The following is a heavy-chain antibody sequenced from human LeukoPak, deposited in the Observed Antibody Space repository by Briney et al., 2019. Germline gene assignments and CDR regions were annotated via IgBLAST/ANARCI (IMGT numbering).Heavy chain of an antibody. V-gene: IGHV3-7*01. CDR1: GFTFSSYW. Sequence: GGSLRLSCAASGFTFSSYWMSWVRQAPGKGLEWVANIKQDGSEKYYVDSVKGRFTISRDNAKNSLYMQMNSLRAEDTAVYYCARVGSSWYGARNNWFDPWGQGTLVTVSS. CDR2: IKQDGSEK. D-gene: IGHD6-13*01. J-gene: IGHJ5*02. CDR3: ARVGSSWYGARNNWFDP.